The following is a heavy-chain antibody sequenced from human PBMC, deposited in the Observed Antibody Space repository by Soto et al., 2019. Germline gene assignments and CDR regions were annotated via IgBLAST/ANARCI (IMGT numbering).Heavy chain of an antibody. V-gene: IGHV4-34*01. CDR1: AGSFSHYS. J-gene: IGHJ3*02. CDR3: ARGGSSDWQVALDI. CDR2: IKHGGSS. D-gene: IGHD6-19*01. Sequence: SETLALTCAFYAGSFSHYSWNWIRQSPGKGLEWIGKIKHGGSSNYNPSLRSRVCISVDMCKNQFSLRLTSVTAADTAVYYCARGGSSDWQVALDIWGQGTMVTVSS.